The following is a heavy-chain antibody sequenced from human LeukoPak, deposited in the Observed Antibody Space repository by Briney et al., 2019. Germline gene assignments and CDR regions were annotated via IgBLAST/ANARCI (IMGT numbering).Heavy chain of an antibody. D-gene: IGHD3-3*01. J-gene: IGHJ6*02. CDR1: GFKFSDYA. Sequence: GSLRLSCAASGFKFSDYAMTWVRQAPGKGLEWVSGMSGTGGTSYYADSAKGRFTISRDNSKSTLDLQMNSLRAEDTAVYYCAKWVPRSLESIYGMDVWGQGTTVIVSS. CDR2: MSGTGGTS. CDR3: AKWVPRSLESIYGMDV. V-gene: IGHV3-23*01.